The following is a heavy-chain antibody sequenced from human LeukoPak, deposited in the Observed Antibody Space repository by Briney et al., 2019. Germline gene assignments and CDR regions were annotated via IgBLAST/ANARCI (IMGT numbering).Heavy chain of an antibody. CDR3: ARDYYSLKTGRVRAFDI. V-gene: IGHV4-34*01. D-gene: IGHD3-10*01. CDR2: ISQNGDS. J-gene: IGHJ3*02. CDR1: GGSLSFYY. Sequence: PSETLSLTCGVSGGSLSFYYWSWIRQSPGKGLEWIAEISQNGDSNYNMSLKSRVTISLDKSKNQVSLKLNSVTAADTAVYYCARDYYSLKTGRVRAFDIWGQGTMVTVSS.